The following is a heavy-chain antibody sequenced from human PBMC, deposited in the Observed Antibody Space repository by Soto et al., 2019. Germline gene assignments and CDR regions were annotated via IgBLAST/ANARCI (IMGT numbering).Heavy chain of an antibody. Sequence: GASVKVSCKASGGTFSSYTISWVRQAPGQGLEWMGRIIPILGIANYAQKFQGRVTITADKSTSTAYMELSSLRSEDTAVYYCAEDYGDYADAFDIWGQGTMVTVSS. CDR2: IIPILGIA. J-gene: IGHJ3*02. CDR1: GGTFSSYT. V-gene: IGHV1-69*02. D-gene: IGHD4-17*01. CDR3: AEDYGDYADAFDI.